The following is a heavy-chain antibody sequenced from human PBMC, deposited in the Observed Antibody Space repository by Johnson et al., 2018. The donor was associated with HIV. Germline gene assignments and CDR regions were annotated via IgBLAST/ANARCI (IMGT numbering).Heavy chain of an antibody. CDR3: AKDIDLWATVTTLVLAFDI. CDR2: IYSGGST. D-gene: IGHD4-17*01. V-gene: IGHV3-66*02. Sequence: VQLVESGGGLVQSGGSLRLACVASGFIVGTKYMSWVRQAPGQGLEWVSVIYSGGSTYYAASVKGRFTISRDNAKNSLYLQMNSLRAEDTALYYCAKDIDLWATVTTLVLAFDIWGQGTMVTVSS. J-gene: IGHJ3*02. CDR1: GFIVGTKY.